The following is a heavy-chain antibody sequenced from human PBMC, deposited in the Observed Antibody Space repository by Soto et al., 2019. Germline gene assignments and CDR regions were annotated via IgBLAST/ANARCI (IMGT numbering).Heavy chain of an antibody. CDR2: IWYDGRKI. Sequence: QVQLVESGGGVVQPGRSLRLSCTASGFIFRDYGMHWVRQAPGKGLEWVAVIWYDGRKIYYADSVKGRFTISRDNSKDTLYLQMNSLRVEDTAMYHCAGGYSSESLTFDYWGQGTLVTVSS. D-gene: IGHD2-15*01. CDR3: AGGYSSESLTFDY. CDR1: GFIFRDYG. V-gene: IGHV3-33*01. J-gene: IGHJ4*02.